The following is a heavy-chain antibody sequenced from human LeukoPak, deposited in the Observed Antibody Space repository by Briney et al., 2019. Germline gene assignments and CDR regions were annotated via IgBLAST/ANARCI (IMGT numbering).Heavy chain of an antibody. CDR1: GYTFTTLD. V-gene: IGHV1-8*03. Sequence: GASVKVSCKASGYTFTTLDINWVRQATGQGLEWMGWMNPNSGNTGYAQKFRGRVTITRDTSTSTAYMELSSLRSEDTAVYYCARVDGSPDYWGQGTLVTVSS. CDR2: MNPNSGNT. CDR3: ARVDGSPDY. D-gene: IGHD2-15*01. J-gene: IGHJ4*02.